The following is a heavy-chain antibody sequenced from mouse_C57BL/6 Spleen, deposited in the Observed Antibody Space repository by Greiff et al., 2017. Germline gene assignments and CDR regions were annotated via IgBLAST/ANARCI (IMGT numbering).Heavy chain of an antibody. Sequence: VMLVESGPGLVAPSQSLSITCTVSGFSLPSYGVSWVRQPPGKGLEWLGVLWGDGGTNYHSALLSSLSISKDNSKSQVFFKLNSLQTDETATYYCAKSGIEYYGSSYWYFDVWGTGTTVTVSS. CDR2: LWGDGGT. CDR1: GFSLPSYG. CDR3: AKSGIEYYGSSYWYFDV. D-gene: IGHD1-1*01. J-gene: IGHJ1*03. V-gene: IGHV2-3*01.